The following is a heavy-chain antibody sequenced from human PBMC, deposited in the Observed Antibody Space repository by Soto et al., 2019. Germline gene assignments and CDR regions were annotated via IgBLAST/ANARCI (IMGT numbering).Heavy chain of an antibody. CDR3: ARLRGPTGMTEVHDAFDL. V-gene: IGHV1-18*01. Sequence: GASVKVSCKASGYTFTSYGISWVRQAPGQGLEWMGWISACNGNTNYAQKLQGRVTITTDESTSTAYIELSSLRSDDTAVYYCARLRGPTGMTEVHDAFDLWGQGTMVTVPS. CDR2: ISACNGNT. J-gene: IGHJ3*01. D-gene: IGHD1-1*01. CDR1: GYTFTSYG.